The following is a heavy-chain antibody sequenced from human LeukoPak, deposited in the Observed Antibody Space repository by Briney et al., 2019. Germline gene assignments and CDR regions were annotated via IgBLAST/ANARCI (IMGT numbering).Heavy chain of an antibody. J-gene: IGHJ4*02. CDR1: GDSISTYY. CDR3: VRHAPGYYDN. Sequence: ETLSLTCTVSGDSISTYYWTWIRQHPGKGLEWIGYISDSGSTNYNPSLKSRVTISLDTSKNQFSLKLSSVTDADTAVYYCVRHAPGYYDNWGQGTLVTVSS. V-gene: IGHV4-59*08. CDR2: ISDSGST.